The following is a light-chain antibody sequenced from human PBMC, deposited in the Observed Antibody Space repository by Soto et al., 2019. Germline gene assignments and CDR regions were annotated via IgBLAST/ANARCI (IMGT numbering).Light chain of an antibody. V-gene: IGLV2-14*01. Sequence: QAVVTQPASVSGSPGQSITISCTGTSSDVGGYNYVSWYQQHPGKAPKLMVYEVSNRPSGVSNRVSGSKSGNTASLTISGLQAEDEADYYCSSYTSSSTYVFGTGTKLTVL. CDR3: SSYTSSSTYV. CDR1: SSDVGGYNY. J-gene: IGLJ1*01. CDR2: EVS.